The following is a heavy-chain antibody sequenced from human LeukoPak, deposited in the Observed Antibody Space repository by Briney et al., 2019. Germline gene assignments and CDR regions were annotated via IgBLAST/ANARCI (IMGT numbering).Heavy chain of an antibody. V-gene: IGHV1-18*01. CDR2: ISAYNGNT. CDR1: GYTFTSYG. J-gene: IGHJ3*02. CDR3: ARGSAKSSGYYYIEGGAFDI. Sequence: ASVKVSCKASGYTFTSYGISWVRQAPGQGLEWMGWISAYNGNTNYAQKLQGRVTMTTDTSTSTAYMELRSLRSDDTAVYYCARGSAKSSGYYYIEGGAFDIWGQGTMVTVSS. D-gene: IGHD3-22*01.